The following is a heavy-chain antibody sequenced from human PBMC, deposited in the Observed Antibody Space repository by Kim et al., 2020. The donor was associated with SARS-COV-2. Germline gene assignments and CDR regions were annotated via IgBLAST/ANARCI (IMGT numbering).Heavy chain of an antibody. V-gene: IGHV4-39*07. J-gene: IGHJ5*02. Sequence: SETLSLTCTVSGGSISSSSYYWGWIRQPPGKGLEWIGSIYYSGSTYYNPSLKSRVTISVDTSKNQFSLKLSSVTAADTAVYYCAREGISSSWRNNWFDPWGQGTLVTVSS. D-gene: IGHD6-13*01. CDR3: AREGISSSWRNNWFDP. CDR2: IYYSGST. CDR1: GGSISSSSYY.